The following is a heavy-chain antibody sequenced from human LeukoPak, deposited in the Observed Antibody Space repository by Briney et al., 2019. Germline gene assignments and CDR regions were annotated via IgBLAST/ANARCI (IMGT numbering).Heavy chain of an antibody. D-gene: IGHD3-10*01. CDR2: INSDGSLT. CDR3: VRLLDLDY. V-gene: IGHV3-74*01. Sequence: GGSLRLSCAASGFTFSRYWMHWVRQAPGRGLVWVSRINSDGSLTDYADPVKGRLTISRDNAENTLYLQMNSLKAEDTAVYYCVRLLDLDYWGQGTLVTVSS. J-gene: IGHJ4*02. CDR1: GFTFSRYW.